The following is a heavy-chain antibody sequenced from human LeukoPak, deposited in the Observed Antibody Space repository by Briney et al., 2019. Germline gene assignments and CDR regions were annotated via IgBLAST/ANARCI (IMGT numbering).Heavy chain of an antibody. CDR3: AHSDTAMVTGYFDY. V-gene: IGHV1-69*13. CDR2: IIPIFGTA. D-gene: IGHD5-18*01. J-gene: IGHJ4*02. Sequence: SVKVSCKASGGTFSSYAISWVRQAPGQGLEWMGGIIPIFGTANYAQKFQGRVTITADESTSTAYMELSSLRSEDTAVYYCAHSDTAMVTGYFDYWGQGTLLTVSS. CDR1: GGTFSSYA.